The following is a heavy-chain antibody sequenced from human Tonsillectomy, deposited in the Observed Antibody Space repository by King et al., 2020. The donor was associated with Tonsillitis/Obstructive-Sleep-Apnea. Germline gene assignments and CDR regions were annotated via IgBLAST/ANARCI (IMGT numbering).Heavy chain of an antibody. D-gene: IGHD6-19*01. J-gene: IGHJ3*02. CDR3: ARARSSGWGDDAFDI. Sequence: VQLVESGGGVVRPGGSLRLSCAASGFTFDDYGMSWVRPAPGKGLEWVSVINWDGGSTGYADSVKGRLTISRENAKNSLFLQMNSLRAEDTALYYCARARSSGWGDDAFDIWGQGTMVTVSS. V-gene: IGHV3-20*04. CDR1: GFTFDDYG. CDR2: INWDGGST.